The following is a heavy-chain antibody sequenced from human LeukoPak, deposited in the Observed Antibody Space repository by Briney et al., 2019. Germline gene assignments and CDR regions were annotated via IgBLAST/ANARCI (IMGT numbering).Heavy chain of an antibody. CDR2: MNPNSGNT. V-gene: IGHV1-8*01. CDR3: ARANLYYDILTGYRTRGWFDP. CDR1: GYTFTSYD. D-gene: IGHD3-9*01. J-gene: IGHJ5*02. Sequence: ASVKVSCKASGYTFTSYDINWVRQATGQGLEGMGWMNPNSGNTGYAQKFQGRVTMTRNTSISTAYMELSSLRPEDTAVYYCARANLYYDILTGYRTRGWFDPWGQGTLVTVSS.